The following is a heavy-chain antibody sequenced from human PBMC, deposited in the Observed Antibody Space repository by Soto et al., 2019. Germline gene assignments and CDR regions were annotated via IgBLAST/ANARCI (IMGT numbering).Heavy chain of an antibody. J-gene: IGHJ6*02. V-gene: IGHV1-8*01. CDR2: MNPNSGNT. CDR3: AREVGYSGYDSSNYYYGMDV. CDR1: GYTFTSYD. Sequence: QVPLVQSGAEVKKPGASVKVSCKASGYTFTSYDINWVRQATGQGLEWMGWMNPNSGNTGYAQKFQGRVTMTRNTSISTAYMELSSLRSEDTAVYYCAREVGYSGYDSSNYYYGMDVWGQGTTVTVSS. D-gene: IGHD5-12*01.